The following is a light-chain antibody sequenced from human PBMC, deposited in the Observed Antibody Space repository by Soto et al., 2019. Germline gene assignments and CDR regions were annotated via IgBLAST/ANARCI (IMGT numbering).Light chain of an antibody. CDR1: RSDVGGYHY. Sequence: QSALTQPASVSGSPGQSITISCTGTRSDVGGYHYVSWYQQHPGKAPKLMIYEVSNRPSGVSNRFSGSKSGNTASLTISGLQAEDEADYFCSSYGSTSTRYVFGTGTKVTVL. CDR2: EVS. CDR3: SSYGSTSTRYV. V-gene: IGLV2-14*01. J-gene: IGLJ1*01.